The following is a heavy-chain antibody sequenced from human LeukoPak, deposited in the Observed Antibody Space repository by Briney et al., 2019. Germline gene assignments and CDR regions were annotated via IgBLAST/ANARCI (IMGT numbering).Heavy chain of an antibody. D-gene: IGHD5/OR15-5a*01. CDR3: ARDSPTSTRYNWFDP. J-gene: IGHJ5*02. CDR1: GFTVSSDY. CDR2: IDSSGTTV. V-gene: IGHV3-48*03. Sequence: PGGSLRLSCAASGFTVSSDYMNWVRQASGKGLEWISFIDSSGTTVFYADSVKGRFTISRDNAKNSLYLEMNSLRAEDTAVYYCARDSPTSTRYNWFDPWGQGTLVTVSS.